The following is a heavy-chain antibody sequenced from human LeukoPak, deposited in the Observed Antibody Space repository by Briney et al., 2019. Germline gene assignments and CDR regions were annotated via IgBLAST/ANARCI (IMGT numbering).Heavy chain of an antibody. V-gene: IGHV1-46*01. CDR2: INPSGGST. J-gene: IGHJ6*03. D-gene: IGHD6-6*01. CDR1: GYTFTSYY. CDR3: ASSLTATRFGLANSSSARARYYYYYMDV. Sequence: ASVKVSCKASGYTFTSYYMHWVRQAPGQGLEWMGIINPSGGSTSYAQKSQGRVTMTRDMSTSTVYMELSSLRSEDTAVYYCASSLTATRFGLANSSSARARYYYYYMDVWGKGTTVTVSS.